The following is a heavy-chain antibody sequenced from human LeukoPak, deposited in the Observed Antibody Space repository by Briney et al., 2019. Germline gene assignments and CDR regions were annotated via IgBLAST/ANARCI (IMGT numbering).Heavy chain of an antibody. CDR3: ARDQGPGLRLLFDY. Sequence: GGSLRLSCAASGFTFSDYYMSWIRQAPGKGLEWVSYISSSGSTIYYADSVKGRFTISRDNAKNSLYLQMNSLRAGDTAVYYCARDQGPGLRLLFDYWGQGTLVTVSS. D-gene: IGHD4-17*01. CDR2: ISSSGSTI. CDR1: GFTFSDYY. J-gene: IGHJ4*02. V-gene: IGHV3-11*01.